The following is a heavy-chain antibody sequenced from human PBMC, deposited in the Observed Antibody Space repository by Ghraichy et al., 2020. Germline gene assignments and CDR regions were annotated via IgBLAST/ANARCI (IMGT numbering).Heavy chain of an antibody. CDR3: ATFATSPGQPELFDI. CDR2: IYTSGST. V-gene: IGHV4-4*07. CDR1: GGSISSYY. Sequence: SETLSLTCTVSGGSISSYYWSWIRQPAGKGLEWIGRIYTSGSTNYNPSLKSRVTMSVDTSKNQFSLKLSSVTAADTAVYYCATFATSPGQPELFDIWGQGTMVTVSS. D-gene: IGHD1-14*01. J-gene: IGHJ3*02.